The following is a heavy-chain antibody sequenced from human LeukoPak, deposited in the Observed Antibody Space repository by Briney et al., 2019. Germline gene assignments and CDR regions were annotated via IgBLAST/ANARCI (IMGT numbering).Heavy chain of an antibody. J-gene: IGHJ4*02. CDR2: MFYRGST. CDR3: ARYHCTSGDCNHLDK. V-gene: IGHV4-59*01. CDR1: GGSISGYY. D-gene: IGHD2-21*02. Sequence: PSETLSLTCSVSGGSISGYYWSWIRQPPGRGLEWIGSMFYRGSTSFNPSLKSRVSFSLDTPKNQFSLKLSSVTAADTAVYHCARYHCTSGDCNHLDKWGRGTLVTVSS.